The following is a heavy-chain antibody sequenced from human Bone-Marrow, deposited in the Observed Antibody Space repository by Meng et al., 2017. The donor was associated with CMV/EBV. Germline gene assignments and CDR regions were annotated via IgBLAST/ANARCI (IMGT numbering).Heavy chain of an antibody. CDR1: GFTFTSSA. D-gene: IGHD1-14*01. J-gene: IGHJ6*02. CDR3: AADSISNEYGMDV. V-gene: IGHV1-58*01. CDR2: IVVGSGNT. Sequence: SVKVSCKASGFTFTSSAVQWVRQARGQRLEWIGWIVVGSGNTNYAQKFQERVTITRDMSTSTAYMELSSLRSEDTAVYYCAADSISNEYGMDVWGQATTVTVSS.